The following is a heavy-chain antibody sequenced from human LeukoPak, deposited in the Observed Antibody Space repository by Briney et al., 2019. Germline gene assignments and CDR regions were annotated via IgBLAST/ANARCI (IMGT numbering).Heavy chain of an antibody. D-gene: IGHD4-17*01. CDR2: IFYGGST. V-gene: IGHV4-30-4*07. CDR3: ARGRLRASIDY. CDR1: GGSVSSGGYS. Sequence: PSETLSLTCAVSGGSVSSGGYSWGWIRQPPGKGLEWIGYIFYGGSTYYNPSLKSRVSISVDTSKNQFSLKLSSVTAADTAVYYCARGRLRASIDYWGQGTLVTVSS. J-gene: IGHJ4*02.